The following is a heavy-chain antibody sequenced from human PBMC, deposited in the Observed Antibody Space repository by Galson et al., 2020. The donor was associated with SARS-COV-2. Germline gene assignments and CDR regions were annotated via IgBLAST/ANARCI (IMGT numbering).Heavy chain of an antibody. Sequence: ASVKVSCKASGYTFTSYAMHWVRQAPGQRLEWMGWINAGNGNTQYSQKFQGRVTITRDTSASTAYMELSSLRSEDTAVYYCARDGYYDFWSGYSGPYYYYYYMDGWGKGTTVTVSS. J-gene: IGHJ6*03. CDR3: ARDGYYDFWSGYSGPYYYYYYMDG. CDR1: GYTFTSYA. D-gene: IGHD3-3*01. V-gene: IGHV1-3*01. CDR2: INAGNGNT.